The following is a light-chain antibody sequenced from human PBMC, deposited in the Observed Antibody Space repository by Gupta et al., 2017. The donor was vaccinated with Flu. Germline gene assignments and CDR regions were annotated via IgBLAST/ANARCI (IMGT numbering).Light chain of an antibody. V-gene: IGLV2-14*01. CDR1: SSDVGGYNN. CDR3: TSYTSNTALYA. J-gene: IGLJ1*01. CDR2: EVS. Sequence: QSALTQPASVSGSPGHSTTISCPGPSSDVGGYNNVSWYLQHPGKAPKLMIYEVSNRPSGVSNRFSGSKSGNTASLTISGLQAEDEADYYCTSYTSNTALYAFGTGTKVTVL.